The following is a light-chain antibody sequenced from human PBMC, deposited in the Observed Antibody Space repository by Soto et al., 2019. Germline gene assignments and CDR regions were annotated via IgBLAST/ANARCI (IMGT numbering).Light chain of an antibody. CDR1: HPISNF. CDR3: QQSYSTPFT. CDR2: TAS. J-gene: IGKJ3*01. V-gene: IGKV1-39*01. Sequence: DIQMTQSPSSLSTSVGDRVTITCRASHPISNFLNWYQQKPGKAPKLLIYTASSLQSGVPSRFSGSGSGTDFTLTISSLQPEDFATYYCQQSYSTPFTCGPGTKVDIK.